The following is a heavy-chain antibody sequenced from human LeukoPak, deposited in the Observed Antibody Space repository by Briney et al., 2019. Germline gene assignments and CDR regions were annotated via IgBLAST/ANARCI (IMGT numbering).Heavy chain of an antibody. Sequence: GRSLRLSCAASGFTFSSYGMHWVRQAPGKGLEWVAVISYDGSNKYYADSVKGRFTISRDKSKNTLYLQMNSLRAEDTAVYYCAKDEYSSSTNWYFGLWGRGTLVTVSS. J-gene: IGHJ2*01. CDR1: GFTFSSYG. V-gene: IGHV3-30*18. CDR3: AKDEYSSSTNWYFGL. D-gene: IGHD6-13*01. CDR2: ISYDGSNK.